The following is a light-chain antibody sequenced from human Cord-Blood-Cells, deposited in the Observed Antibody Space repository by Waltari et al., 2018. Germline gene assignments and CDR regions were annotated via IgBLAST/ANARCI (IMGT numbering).Light chain of an antibody. V-gene: IGLV2-8*01. J-gene: IGLJ2*01. CDR3: SSYAGSNKLVV. CDR2: EVS. CDR1: RRDVGGYNY. Sequence: QSALTQPPSASGSPGQSVTISCTGTRRDVGGYNYVSCYQQHPGKAPKLMIYEVSKRPSGVPDRFSGSKSGNTASLTVSGLQAEDEADYYCSSYAGSNKLVVFGGGTKLTVL.